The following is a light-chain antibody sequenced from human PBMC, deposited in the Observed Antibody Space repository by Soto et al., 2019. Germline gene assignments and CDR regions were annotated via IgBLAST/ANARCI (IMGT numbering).Light chain of an antibody. CDR3: QHYNSYSEA. V-gene: IGKV1-5*03. J-gene: IGKJ1*01. Sequence: DIPMTQSPSTLSGSVGDRVTITCRASQTISSWLAWYQQKPGKAPKLLIYKASTLKSGVPSRFIGSGSGTEFTLTISSLQPDDFATYYCQHYNSYSEAFGQGTKVELK. CDR2: KAS. CDR1: QTISSW.